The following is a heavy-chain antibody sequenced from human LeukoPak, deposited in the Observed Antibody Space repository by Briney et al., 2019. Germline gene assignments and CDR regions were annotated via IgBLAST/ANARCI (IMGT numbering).Heavy chain of an antibody. CDR2: INSDGSST. D-gene: IGHD2-15*01. V-gene: IGHV3-74*01. CDR1: GFTFSSYW. J-gene: IGHJ4*02. CDR3: ARGSCSGGTCYFGY. Sequence: PGGSLRLSCAASGFTFSSYWMHWVRQAPGKGLVWVSRINSDGSSTSYADSVKGRFTISRDSAKNTLYLQMNSLRAEDTALYYCARGSCSGGTCYFGYWGQGTLVTVST.